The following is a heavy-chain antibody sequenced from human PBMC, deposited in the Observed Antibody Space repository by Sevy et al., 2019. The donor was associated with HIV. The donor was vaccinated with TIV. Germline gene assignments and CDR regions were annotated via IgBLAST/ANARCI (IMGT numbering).Heavy chain of an antibody. CDR3: ARQRGGWYAYDASDV. Sequence: SETLSLTCTVSDVSISSGTNYWGWIRQPPGKGLEWIGSIYYSGTTYYNPSLKSRVTMSADTSMNQFSLKLSSVTVADTAVYYCARQRGGWYAYDASDVWGQGTMVTVSS. J-gene: IGHJ3*01. CDR2: IYYSGTT. CDR1: DVSISSGTNY. V-gene: IGHV4-39*01. D-gene: IGHD6-19*01.